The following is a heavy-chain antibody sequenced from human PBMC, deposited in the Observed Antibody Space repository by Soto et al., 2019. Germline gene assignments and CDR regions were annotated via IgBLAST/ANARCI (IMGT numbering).Heavy chain of an antibody. CDR3: ASMGYHYGSGSYHLDY. V-gene: IGHV4-59*08. CDR2: MYNSGST. Sequence: QVQLQESGPGLVKPSNTLSLTCTVSGGSISSYYWTWIRQPPGKGLEWIGFMYNSGSTHYNPSLKSRVTISLDTSKNQFSLNLRSVTAADTAVYYCASMGYHYGSGSYHLDYWGQGTLVTVSS. CDR1: GGSISSYY. J-gene: IGHJ4*02. D-gene: IGHD3-10*01.